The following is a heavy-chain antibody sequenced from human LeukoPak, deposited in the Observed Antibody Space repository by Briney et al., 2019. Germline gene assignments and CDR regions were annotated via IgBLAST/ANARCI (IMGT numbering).Heavy chain of an antibody. J-gene: IGHJ6*02. V-gene: IGHV4-59*08. CDR1: GGSISIYY. D-gene: IGHD1-26*01. Sequence: SETLSLTCTVSGGSISIYYWSWIRQPPGKGLEWIGYIYYSGSTNYNPSLKSRVTISVDTSKNQFSLKLSSVTAADTAVYYCARQKRGAEYYYYGMDVWGQGTTVTVSS. CDR3: ARQKRGAEYYYYGMDV. CDR2: IYYSGST.